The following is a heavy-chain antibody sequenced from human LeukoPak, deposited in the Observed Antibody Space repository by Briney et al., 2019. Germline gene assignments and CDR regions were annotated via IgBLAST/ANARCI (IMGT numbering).Heavy chain of an antibody. V-gene: IGHV4-61*02. J-gene: IGHJ6*03. Sequence: IPSETLTLTCTVSGGSISSGSYYWSWIRQPAGKGLEWIGRIYTSGSTNYNPSLKSRVTISVDASKNQFSLKLSSVTAADTAVYYCARDDYGYCSSTSCYSYYYYYMDVWGKGTTVTVSS. CDR1: GGSISSGSYY. CDR2: IYTSGST. CDR3: ARDDYGYCSSTSCYSYYYYYMDV. D-gene: IGHD2-2*01.